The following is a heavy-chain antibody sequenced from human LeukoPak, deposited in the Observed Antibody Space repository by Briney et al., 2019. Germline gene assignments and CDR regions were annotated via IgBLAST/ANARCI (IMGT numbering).Heavy chain of an antibody. D-gene: IGHD6-19*01. CDR1: GFTFDDYA. Sequence: PGRSLRLSCAASGFTFDDYAMHWVRQAPGKGLEWVSGISWNSGSIGYADSVKGRFTISRDNAKNSLYLQMNSLRAEDTALYYCAKDMVRYSSGFDYWGQGTLVTVSS. V-gene: IGHV3-9*01. CDR2: ISWNSGSI. CDR3: AKDMVRYSSGFDY. J-gene: IGHJ4*02.